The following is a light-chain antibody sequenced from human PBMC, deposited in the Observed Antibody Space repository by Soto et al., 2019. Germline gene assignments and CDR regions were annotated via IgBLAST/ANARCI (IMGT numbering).Light chain of an antibody. V-gene: IGKV3-15*01. Sequence: EIVMTQSPASLSVSPGERATLSCRASRSVSRTLAWYQQKPGQAPRLLIYGASTRATGIPARFSGRGSGTDFTLTISSLQSEDFAVYYCQQYDSWRYTFGQGTRLEIK. CDR2: GAS. CDR3: QQYDSWRYT. CDR1: RSVSRT. J-gene: IGKJ5*01.